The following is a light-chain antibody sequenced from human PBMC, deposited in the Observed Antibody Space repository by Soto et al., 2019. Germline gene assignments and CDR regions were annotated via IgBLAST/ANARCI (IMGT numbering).Light chain of an antibody. CDR3: QQSNSYPFT. CDR2: AAS. V-gene: IGKV1-9*01. CDR1: QGTTTY. J-gene: IGKJ5*01. Sequence: DIQLTQSPSFLSASVGDTVTITCRASQGTTTYLAWYQQRPGKAPNLLIYAASTLQSGVPSRFSGSGSGTEFTLTINSLQPEDFSTYYCQQSNSYPFTFGQGTLLHMK.